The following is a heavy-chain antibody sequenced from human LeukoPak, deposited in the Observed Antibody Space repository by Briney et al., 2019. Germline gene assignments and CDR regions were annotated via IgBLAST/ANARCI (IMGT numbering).Heavy chain of an antibody. J-gene: IGHJ4*02. CDR2: IRYDGSNK. CDR1: GFTFSSYG. V-gene: IGHV3-30*02. Sequence: GGSLRLSWAASGFTFSSYGMHWVRQAPGKGLEWVAFIRYDGSNKYYADSVKGRFTISRDNSKNTLYLQMNSLRAEDTAVYYCAKDSRVSLGVPRTFFDYWGQGTLVTVSS. CDR3: AKDSRVSLGVPRTFFDY. D-gene: IGHD2-8*01.